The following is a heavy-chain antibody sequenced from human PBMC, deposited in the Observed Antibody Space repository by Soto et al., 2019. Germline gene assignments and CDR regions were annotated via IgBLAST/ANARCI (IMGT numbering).Heavy chain of an antibody. Sequence: SLRLSCAASGFTFSGYAMSWVRQAPGKGLQCGSTNATSGTTTSYPPSLKRRFTISRDTSKNPLSLQLNTLSAADTAVYYCAKSAVVGAARYFDYWGLGTLVTVSS. D-gene: IGHD2-15*01. CDR2: NATSGTTT. CDR3: AKSAVVGAARYFDY. CDR1: GFTFSGYA. V-gene: IGHV3-23*01. J-gene: IGHJ4*02.